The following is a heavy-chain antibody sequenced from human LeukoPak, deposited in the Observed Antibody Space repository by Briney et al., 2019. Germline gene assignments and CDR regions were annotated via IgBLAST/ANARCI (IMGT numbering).Heavy chain of an antibody. D-gene: IGHD2-21*02. V-gene: IGHV3-23*01. CDR3: AKRDRPCSGDCSAPYYFDY. Sequence: PGGSLGLSCAASGFTFSSYSMNWVRQAPGKGLEWVSSISSSGGNTYYADSVKGRFTISRDNSKNTLYLQMSSLRAEDTAVYYCAKRDRPCSGDCSAPYYFDYWGQGTLVTVSS. CDR2: ISSSGGNT. J-gene: IGHJ4*02. CDR1: GFTFSSYS.